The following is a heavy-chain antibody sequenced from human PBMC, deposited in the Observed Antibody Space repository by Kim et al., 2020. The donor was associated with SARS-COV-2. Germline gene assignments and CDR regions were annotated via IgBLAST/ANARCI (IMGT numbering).Heavy chain of an antibody. V-gene: IGHV1-46*01. CDR2: INPSGGST. CDR3: ASVEMATTPSGPDAFDI. Sequence: ASVKVSCKASGYTFTSYYMHWVRQAPGQGLEWMGIINPSGGSTSYAQKFQGRVTMTRDTSTSTVYMELSSLRSEDTAVYYCASVEMATTPSGPDAFDIWGQGTMVTVSS. CDR1: GYTFTSYY. D-gene: IGHD5-12*01. J-gene: IGHJ3*02.